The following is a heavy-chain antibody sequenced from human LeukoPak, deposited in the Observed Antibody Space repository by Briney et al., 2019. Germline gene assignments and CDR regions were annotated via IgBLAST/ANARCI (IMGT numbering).Heavy chain of an antibody. J-gene: IGHJ6*03. CDR2: INPYSGGT. Sequence: ASVNVSCKASGYTFTGYYMHWVRQAPGQGLEWMGWINPYSGGTNYAQKFQGRVTMTRDTSISTAYMELSRLRSDDTAVYYCARDPTSYYYGSGSLEYYMDVWGKGTTVTVSS. V-gene: IGHV1-2*02. CDR1: GYTFTGYY. CDR3: ARDPTSYYYGSGSLEYYMDV. D-gene: IGHD3-10*01.